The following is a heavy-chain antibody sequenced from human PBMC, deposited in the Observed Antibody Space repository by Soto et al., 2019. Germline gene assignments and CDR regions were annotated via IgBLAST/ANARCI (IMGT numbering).Heavy chain of an antibody. V-gene: IGHV4-31*03. CDR1: GGSISSSSYY. Sequence: SETLSLTCTVSGGSISSSSYYWTWIRQHPQKGLEWIGHIYYSGSTYYNPSLKSRVTVSVDTSKDQFSLKLSSVTAADTAVYYCAREYYYDSSGFDYWGQGPLVTVS. CDR2: IYYSGST. J-gene: IGHJ4*02. CDR3: AREYYYDSSGFDY. D-gene: IGHD3-22*01.